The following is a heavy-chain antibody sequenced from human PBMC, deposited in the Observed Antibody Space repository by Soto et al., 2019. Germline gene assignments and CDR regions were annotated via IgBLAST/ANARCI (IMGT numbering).Heavy chain of an antibody. V-gene: IGHV3-21*01. CDR3: ARDGRGYSGYDYNYYYYMDV. Sequence: PGGSLRLSCAASGFTFSSYSMNWVRQAPGKGLERVSSISSSSSYIYYADSVKGRFTISRDNAKNSLYLQMNSLRAEDTAVYYCARDGRGYSGYDYNYYYYMDVWGKGTTVTVSS. CDR1: GFTFSSYS. CDR2: ISSSSSYI. J-gene: IGHJ6*03. D-gene: IGHD5-12*01.